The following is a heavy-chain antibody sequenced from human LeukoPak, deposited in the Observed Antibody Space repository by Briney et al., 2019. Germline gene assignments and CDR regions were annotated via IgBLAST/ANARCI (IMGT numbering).Heavy chain of an antibody. V-gene: IGHV4-4*07. J-gene: IGHJ5*02. CDR1: GGSISSYY. D-gene: IGHD4-17*01. Sequence: SETLSLTCTVSGGSISSYYWSWIRQPVGKGLEWIGRIYTSGSTTYNPSLKSRVTMSVDTSKSQFSLNLMSVTAADTAVYYCTRDTGTTGEVKFDPWGQGTLVTVSS. CDR3: TRDTGTTGEVKFDP. CDR2: IYTSGST.